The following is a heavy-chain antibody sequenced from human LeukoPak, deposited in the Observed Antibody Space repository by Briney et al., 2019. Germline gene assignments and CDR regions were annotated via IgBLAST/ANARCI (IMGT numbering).Heavy chain of an antibody. CDR2: IYYSGST. D-gene: IGHD2-8*01. Sequence: SETLSLTCTVSGGSISSYYWSWIRQPPGKGLEWIGYIYYSGSTNHNPSLKSRVTISVDTSKNQFSLKLSSVTAADTAVYYCARQPRDCTNGVCYTPIDYWGQGTLVTVSS. CDR3: ARQPRDCTNGVCYTPIDY. CDR1: GGSISSYY. J-gene: IGHJ4*02. V-gene: IGHV4-59*08.